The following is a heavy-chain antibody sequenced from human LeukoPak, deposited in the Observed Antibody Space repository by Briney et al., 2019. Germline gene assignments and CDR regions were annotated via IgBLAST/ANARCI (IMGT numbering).Heavy chain of an antibody. CDR2: ISSSSSYI. Sequence: GGSLRLSCAASGFTFSSYSMNWVRQAPGKGLEWVSSISSSSSYIYYADSVKGRFTISRDNAKNSLYLQMDNLRAEDTGVYYCARDFYDGFALDYWGQGTLVTVSS. J-gene: IGHJ4*02. CDR1: GFTFSSYS. D-gene: IGHD2/OR15-2a*01. V-gene: IGHV3-21*03. CDR3: ARDFYDGFALDY.